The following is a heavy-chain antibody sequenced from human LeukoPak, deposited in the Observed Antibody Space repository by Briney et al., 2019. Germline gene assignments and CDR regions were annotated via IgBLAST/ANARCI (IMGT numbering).Heavy chain of an antibody. D-gene: IGHD6-13*01. CDR2: ISWNSGSI. Sequence: GRSLRLSCAASGFTFDDYAMHWVRQAPGKGLEWVSGISWNSGSIGYADSVKGRFTISRDNAKNSLYLQMNSLRAKDTALYYCAKDIGGYSSSPDYWGQGTLVTVSS. V-gene: IGHV3-9*01. J-gene: IGHJ4*02. CDR1: GFTFDDYA. CDR3: AKDIGGYSSSPDY.